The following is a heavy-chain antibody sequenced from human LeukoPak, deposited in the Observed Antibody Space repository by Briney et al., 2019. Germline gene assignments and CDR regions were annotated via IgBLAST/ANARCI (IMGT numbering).Heavy chain of an antibody. CDR1: GGSFSGYY. CDR2: INHSGSN. Sequence: SETLSLTCAVYGGSFSGYYWRWIRQPPGKGLEWIGEINHSGSNNYNPSLTSRVTISVHTSKNQFSLKLSSVTAADTAVYYCARLFKWYFGTYYYYYMDVWGKGTTVTISS. CDR3: ARLFKWYFGTYYYYYMDV. J-gene: IGHJ6*03. D-gene: IGHD2/OR15-2a*01. V-gene: IGHV4-34*01.